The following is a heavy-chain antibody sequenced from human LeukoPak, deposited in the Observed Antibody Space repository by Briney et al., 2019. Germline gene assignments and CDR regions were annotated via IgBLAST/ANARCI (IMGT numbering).Heavy chain of an antibody. V-gene: IGHV4-39*07. Sequence: SETLSLACTVSGGSISSSSYYWGWIRQPPGKGLEWIGTIYYSGSTYYNPSLKSRVTISVDTSKNQFSLNLSSVTAADTAVYYCARTPRPVQLERKFGYWFDPWGQGTLVTVSS. CDR3: ARTPRPVQLERKFGYWFDP. CDR2: IYYSGST. CDR1: GGSISSSSYY. D-gene: IGHD1-1*01. J-gene: IGHJ5*02.